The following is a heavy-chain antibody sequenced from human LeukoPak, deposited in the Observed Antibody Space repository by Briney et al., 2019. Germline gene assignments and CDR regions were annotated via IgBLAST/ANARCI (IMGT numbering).Heavy chain of an antibody. D-gene: IGHD6-19*01. V-gene: IGHV3-53*01. CDR3: ARGSGWYKAVEY. CDR1: GFTVSSNY. J-gene: IGHJ4*02. Sequence: GGSLRLSCAASGFTVSSNYMSWVRQAPGKRLEWVSVIYSGGITYYADSVKGRFTISRDNSKNTLYLQMDSLRAEDTAVYYCARGSGWYKAVEYWGQGTLVTVSS. CDR2: IYSGGIT.